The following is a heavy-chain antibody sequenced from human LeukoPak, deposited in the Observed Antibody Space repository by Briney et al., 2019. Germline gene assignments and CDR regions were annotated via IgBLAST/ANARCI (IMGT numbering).Heavy chain of an antibody. CDR3: ATGWYAKFDD. V-gene: IGHV3-23*01. J-gene: IGHJ4*02. CDR1: GFTLSSYG. CDR2: ISGSGSKT. Sequence: GGSLRLSCAASGFTLSSYGMSWVRQAPGKGLEWVSSISGSGSKTYYADSVKGRFTISRDNSKNTLYLQMNSLRVEDTAVFYCATGWYAKFDDWGQGTLVTVSS. D-gene: IGHD6-19*01.